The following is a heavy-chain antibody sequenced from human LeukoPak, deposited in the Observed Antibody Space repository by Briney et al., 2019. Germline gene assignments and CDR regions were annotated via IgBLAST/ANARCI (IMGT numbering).Heavy chain of an antibody. D-gene: IGHD2-15*01. CDR1: GYTFTSYG. J-gene: IGHJ4*02. CDR2: ISAYNGNT. Sequence: ASVKVSCKASGYTFTSYGISWVRQAPGQGLEWMGWISAYNGNTNYAQKLQGRVTMTTDTSTSTAYMELRSLRSDDTAVYYCARDLEEDIVVVVAAGAGDYWGQGTLVTLSS. CDR3: ARDLEEDIVVVVAAGAGDY. V-gene: IGHV1-18*01.